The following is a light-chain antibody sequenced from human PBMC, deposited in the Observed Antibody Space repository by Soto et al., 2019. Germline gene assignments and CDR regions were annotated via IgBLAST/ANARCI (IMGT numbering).Light chain of an antibody. J-gene: IGLJ3*02. Sequence: QAVVTQEPSLTVSPGGTVTLTCASSAGTVTSSNFPNWIQQKPGQAPRSLIYGASDRHSWAPAQFSGSLLGGKAALTLSGVQPEDEAEYYCLLYHYGSWVFGGGTKLTVL. V-gene: IGLV7-43*01. CDR3: LLYHYGSWV. CDR2: GAS. CDR1: AGTVTSSNF.